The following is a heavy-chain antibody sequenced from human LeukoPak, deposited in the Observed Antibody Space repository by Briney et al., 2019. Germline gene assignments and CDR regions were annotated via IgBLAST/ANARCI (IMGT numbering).Heavy chain of an antibody. J-gene: IGHJ4*02. CDR1: TYSITSDYY. Sequence: SETLSLTCEVSTYSITSDYYWAWIRQSPGKGLEWIGSIYRTGKTYYNPAHKTRVTISVDTSKNQFSLRLSSVTASDTAVYFCARHVSGNVWFFDDWGQGTLVTVSS. CDR2: IYRTGKT. D-gene: IGHD1-26*01. CDR3: ARHVSGNVWFFDD. V-gene: IGHV4-38-2*01.